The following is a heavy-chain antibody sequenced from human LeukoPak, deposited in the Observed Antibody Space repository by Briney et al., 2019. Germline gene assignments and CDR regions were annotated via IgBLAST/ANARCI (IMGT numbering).Heavy chain of an antibody. CDR3: ARKNYGGENYFDY. Sequence: PGGSLRLSCAASGFTFDSYAIHWVRQAPGKGLEWVALISYDGSNRYYAESVKGRFTISRDNSKNTLYLQMNSLRTEDTAVYYCARKNYGGENYFDYWGQGTQVTVSS. V-gene: IGHV3-30-3*01. CDR2: ISYDGSNR. J-gene: IGHJ4*02. D-gene: IGHD3-10*01. CDR1: GFTFDSYA.